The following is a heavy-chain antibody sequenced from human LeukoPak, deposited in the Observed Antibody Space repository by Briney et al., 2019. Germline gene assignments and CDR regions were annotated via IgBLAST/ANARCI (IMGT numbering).Heavy chain of an antibody. CDR2: VYQSGTT. J-gene: IGHJ4*02. CDR1: GFSISSGHY. Sequence: SETLSLTCTVSGFSISSGHYWGWVRQPPGAGLEWIGSVYQSGTTYYNPSLKSRVTTSVDMSKNQFSLRLRPVTAADTAVYYCARIFVRNGYSSYFDCWGQGTLVTVSS. D-gene: IGHD5-18*01. CDR3: ARIFVRNGYSSYFDC. V-gene: IGHV4-38-2*02.